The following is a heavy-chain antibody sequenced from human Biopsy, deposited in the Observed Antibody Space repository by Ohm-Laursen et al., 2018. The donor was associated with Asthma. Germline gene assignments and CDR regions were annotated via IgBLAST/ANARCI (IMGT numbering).Heavy chain of an antibody. CDR1: GYTFNSAG. Sequence: SVKVSCKTSGYTFNSAGITWVRQAPGQGLEWMGWISVYNGNTKVAQKLQERVTMITDTSTSTAYMELRSLRSDDTAVYFCARAVDYSHYYGIDVWGQGTTVTVS. D-gene: IGHD3-10*01. J-gene: IGHJ6*02. CDR2: ISVYNGNT. CDR3: ARAVDYSHYYGIDV. V-gene: IGHV1-18*01.